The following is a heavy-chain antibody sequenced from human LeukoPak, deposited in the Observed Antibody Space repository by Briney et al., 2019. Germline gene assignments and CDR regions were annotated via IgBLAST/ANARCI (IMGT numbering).Heavy chain of an antibody. CDR1: GGSFRGYY. D-gene: IGHD3-16*01. J-gene: IGHJ4*02. CDR3: ARGLGLSRANYFDF. V-gene: IGHV4-34*01. Sequence: SEPLSLPCAVYGGSFRGYYWSWIRQSPGKRLHWIGEINHSGVTDYNPSLESRVTISVDTSKSQFSLKLNSVTAADTAVYYCARGLGLSRANYFDFWGQGTLVTVSS. CDR2: INHSGVT.